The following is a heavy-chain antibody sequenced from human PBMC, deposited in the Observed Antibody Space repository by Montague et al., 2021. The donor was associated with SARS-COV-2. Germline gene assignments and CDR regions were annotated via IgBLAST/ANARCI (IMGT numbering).Heavy chain of an antibody. CDR2: IYHSGTT. Sequence: SETLSLTCTVSGFSIGSGDYWGWIRQPPGKGLEWIGSIYHSGTTYYNPXXQSRLTMSIDTSTNQFPPRLTSVTAADTAVFFCVREKAGGLRNVFDIWGQGTTVTVSS. CDR1: GFSIGSGDY. V-gene: IGHV4-38-2*02. J-gene: IGHJ3*02. CDR3: VREKAGGLRNVFDI.